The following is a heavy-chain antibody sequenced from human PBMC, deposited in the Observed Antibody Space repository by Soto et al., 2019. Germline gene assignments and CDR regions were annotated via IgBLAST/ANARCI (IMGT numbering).Heavy chain of an antibody. V-gene: IGHV3-7*04. Sequence: EVQLVESGGGLVQPGGSLRLTCAASGFSLRGYWMSWVRQAPGKGLEWVANVKQDGSEIYYVDSVKGRITISMNNAKNELYLQMSSLRAEDTAVYFCARGGGNFDQWGQGTLVTVFS. D-gene: IGHD3-16*01. J-gene: IGHJ4*02. CDR1: GFSLRGYW. CDR3: ARGGGNFDQ. CDR2: VKQDGSEI.